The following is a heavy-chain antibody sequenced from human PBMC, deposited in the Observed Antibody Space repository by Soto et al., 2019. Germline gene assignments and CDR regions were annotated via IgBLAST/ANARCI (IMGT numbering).Heavy chain of an antibody. CDR3: ARRPIVAAGLYYFDY. CDR2: IVESDGAT. V-gene: IGHV3-23*01. CDR1: GFTFSTYA. Sequence: VGSLRLSCAASGFTFSTYAMSWVRQAPGKGLEWVSSIVESDGATYYVDSVKGRFTTSRDNSKSTLYLQMNSLRVEDTAVYYCARRPIVAAGLYYFDYWGDGALVTVSS. J-gene: IGHJ4*01. D-gene: IGHD6-13*01.